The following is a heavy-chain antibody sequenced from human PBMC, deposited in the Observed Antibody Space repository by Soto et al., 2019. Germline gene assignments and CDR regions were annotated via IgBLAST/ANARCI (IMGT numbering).Heavy chain of an antibody. CDR2: INAGNGNT. J-gene: IGHJ4*02. Sequence: GASVKVSCKASGYTFTSYAMHWVRQAPGQRLEWMGWINAGNGNTKYSQKFQGRVTITRDTSASTAYMELSSLRSEDTAVYYCACAKIKRYYISGTHLDYSGQRPLLSVSS. D-gene: IGHD3-10*01. CDR3: ACAKIKRYYISGTHLDY. CDR1: GYTFTSYA. V-gene: IGHV1-3*01.